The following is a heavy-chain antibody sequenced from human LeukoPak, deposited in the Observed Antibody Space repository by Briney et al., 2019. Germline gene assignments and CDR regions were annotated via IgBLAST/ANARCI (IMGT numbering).Heavy chain of an antibody. Sequence: GGSLRLSCEAAGFTFSDYYMSWIRQAPGKGLEWVSYISSDASIIYYAHSVKRRFTISRDNAENSLYLQMNSLRAEDSAVYYCARRKFGSSWSPNEFYFDYWGQGTLVTVSS. CDR1: GFTFSDYY. J-gene: IGHJ4*02. V-gene: IGHV3-11*01. D-gene: IGHD6-13*01. CDR3: ARRKFGSSWSPNEFYFDY. CDR2: ISSDASII.